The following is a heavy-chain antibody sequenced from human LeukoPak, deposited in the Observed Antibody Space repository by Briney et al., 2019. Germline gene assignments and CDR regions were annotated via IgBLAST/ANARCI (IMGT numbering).Heavy chain of an antibody. J-gene: IGHJ4*02. CDR2: ISSSSSYI. CDR1: GFTFSSYG. V-gene: IGHV3-21*01. Sequence: GGTLRLSCAASGFTFSSYGMSWVRQAPGKGLEWVSFISSSSSYIYYADSVKGRFTISRDNAKNSLYLQMNSLRAEDTAVYYCARDLRSSGYYAFDYWGQGTLVTVSS. CDR3: ARDLRSSGYYAFDY. D-gene: IGHD3-22*01.